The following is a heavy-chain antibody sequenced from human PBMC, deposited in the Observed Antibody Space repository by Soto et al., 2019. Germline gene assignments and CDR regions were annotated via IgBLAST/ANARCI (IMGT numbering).Heavy chain of an antibody. J-gene: IGHJ4*02. CDR1: GGTFSSYT. CDR3: ARPQVPAAAMPFDY. Sequence: SVKVSCKASGGTFSSYTISWVRQAPGQGLEWMGRIIPILGIANYAQKFQGRVTITADKSTSTAYMELSSLRSEDTAVYYCARPQVPAAAMPFDYWGQGTLVTVS. CDR2: IIPILGIA. V-gene: IGHV1-69*02. D-gene: IGHD2-2*01.